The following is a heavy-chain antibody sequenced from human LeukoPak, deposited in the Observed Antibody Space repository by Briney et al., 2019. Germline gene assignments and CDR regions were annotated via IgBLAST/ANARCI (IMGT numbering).Heavy chain of an antibody. V-gene: IGHV4-4*07. CDR1: GYSISSSY. D-gene: IGHD5-24*01. CDR2: FYTSGSA. Sequence: PSETLSLTCTVSGYSISSSYWSWIRQPAGKGLEWIGRFYTSGSANYNPSLKSRVTMSIDTSKNQFSLKLSSVTAADTAVYYCAREVELARPFDSWGQGTLVTVSS. CDR3: AREVELARPFDS. J-gene: IGHJ4*02.